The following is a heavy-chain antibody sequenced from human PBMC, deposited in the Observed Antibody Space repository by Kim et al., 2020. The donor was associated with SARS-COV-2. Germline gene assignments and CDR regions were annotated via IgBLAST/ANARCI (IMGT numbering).Heavy chain of an antibody. D-gene: IGHD3-22*01. Sequence: GGSLRLSCAASGFTFSSYWMHWVRQAPGKGLVWVSRINSDGSSTSYADSVKGRFTISRDNAKNTLYLQMNSLRAEDTAVYYCARDLGYYDSSGYHYYYYGMDVWGQGTTVTVSS. V-gene: IGHV3-74*01. J-gene: IGHJ6*02. CDR2: INSDGSST. CDR1: GFTFSSYW. CDR3: ARDLGYYDSSGYHYYYYGMDV.